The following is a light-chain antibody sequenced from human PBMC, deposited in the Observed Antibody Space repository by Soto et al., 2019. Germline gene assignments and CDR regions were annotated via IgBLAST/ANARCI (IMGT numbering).Light chain of an antibody. CDR1: EDITTY. CDR3: QQYKHYPLT. CDR2: TAS. Sequence: DIQMTQSPPSLSASVGDTITITCRASEDITTYVAWLQQKPGKAPRSLIHTASSLQRGVSSKFSGSGSWTHFTLTISSLQPEDFATSYCQQYKHYPLTFGGGTKVEIK. V-gene: IGKV1-16*02. J-gene: IGKJ4*01.